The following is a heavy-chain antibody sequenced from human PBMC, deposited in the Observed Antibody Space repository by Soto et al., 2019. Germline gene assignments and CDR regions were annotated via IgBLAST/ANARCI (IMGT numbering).Heavy chain of an antibody. CDR1: GYTFTGYY. J-gene: IGHJ3*02. D-gene: IGHD5-12*01. V-gene: IGHV1-2*04. CDR3: ARGKQLVRDIVATIYGAFDI. Sequence: ASVKVSCKASGYTFTGYYMHWVRQAPGQGLEWMGWINPNSGGTNYAQKFQGWVTMTRATSISTAYMELSRLRSDDTAVYYCARGKQLVRDIVATIYGAFDIWGQGTMVTVSS. CDR2: INPNSGGT.